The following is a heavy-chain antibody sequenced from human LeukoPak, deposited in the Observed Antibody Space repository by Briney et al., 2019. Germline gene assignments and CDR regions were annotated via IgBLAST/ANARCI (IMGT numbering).Heavy chain of an antibody. CDR2: IYHSGST. D-gene: IGHD3-10*01. V-gene: IGHV4-38-2*02. CDR1: GYSISSGYY. J-gene: IGHJ6*03. CDR3: ARVGSGSYYYYYYMDV. Sequence: SETLSLTCTVSGYSISSGYYWGWIRQPPGKGLEWIGSIYHSGSTYYHPSLKSRVTISVDTSKNQFSLKLSSVTAADTAVYYCARVGSGSYYYYYYMDVWGKGTTVTVSS.